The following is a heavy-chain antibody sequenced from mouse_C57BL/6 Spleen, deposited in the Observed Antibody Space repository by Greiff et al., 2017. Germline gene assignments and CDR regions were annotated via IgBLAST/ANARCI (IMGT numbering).Heavy chain of an antibody. CDR3: ARENLYGSSSPWYFDV. CDR1: GYTFTSYG. Sequence: QVQLQQSGAELARPGASVKLSCKASGYTFTSYGISWVKQRTGQGLEWIGEIYPRSGNTYYNEKFKGKATLTADKSSSTAYMELRSLTSEDSAVYSWARENLYGSSSPWYFDVWGTGTTVTVSS. J-gene: IGHJ1*03. CDR2: IYPRSGNT. V-gene: IGHV1-81*01. D-gene: IGHD1-1*01.